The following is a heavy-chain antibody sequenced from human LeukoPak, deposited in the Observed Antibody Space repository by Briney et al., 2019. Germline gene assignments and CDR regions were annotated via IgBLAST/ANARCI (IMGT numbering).Heavy chain of an antibody. D-gene: IGHD6-19*01. CDR1: GGSMNSHY. Sequence: SGTLSLTCAVSGGSMNSHYWSWIRQPPGKGLEWIGYIYYTGSTNYNPSLKSRATISVDASNNQFSLKLSSVTAADTAVYYCARHPSAVAGKTFDCWGQGTLVTVSS. CDR3: ARHPSAVAGKTFDC. J-gene: IGHJ4*02. V-gene: IGHV4-59*08. CDR2: IYYTGST.